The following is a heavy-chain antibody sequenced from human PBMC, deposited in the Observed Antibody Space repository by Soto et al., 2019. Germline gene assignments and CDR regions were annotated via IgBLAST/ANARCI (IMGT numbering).Heavy chain of an antibody. V-gene: IGHV4-30-2*01. J-gene: IGHJ4*02. CDR3: ARSWYYDFWSGIFDY. CDR1: GGSISSGGYS. Sequence: PSETLSLTCAVSGGSISSGGYSWSWIRQPPGKGLEWIGYIYHSGSTYYNPSLKSRVTIPVDRSKNQFSLKLSSVTAADTAVYYCARSWYYDFWSGIFDYWGQGTLVTVSS. D-gene: IGHD3-3*01. CDR2: IYHSGST.